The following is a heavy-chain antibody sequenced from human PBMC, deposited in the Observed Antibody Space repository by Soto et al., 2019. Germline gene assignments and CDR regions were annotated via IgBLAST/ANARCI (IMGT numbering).Heavy chain of an antibody. J-gene: IGHJ4*02. D-gene: IGHD6-19*01. CDR2: ISGSGGST. CDR1: GFTFTNYA. Sequence: GGSLRLSCAASGFTFTNYAMSWFRQAPGKGLEWVSGISGSGGSTYYADSVKGRFTISRDNSRNTLSLQMNSLRAEDTAVYYCASRTSGWDFDYWGQGTVVTGSS. V-gene: IGHV3-23*01. CDR3: ASRTSGWDFDY.